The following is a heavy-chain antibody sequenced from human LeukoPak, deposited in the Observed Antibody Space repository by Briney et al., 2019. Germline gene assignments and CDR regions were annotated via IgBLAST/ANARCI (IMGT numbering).Heavy chain of an antibody. Sequence: SETLSLTCTVSGGSISSSSYYWGWIRQPPGRGLEWIGSIYYSGSTYYNPSLQSRVTIYEYTYTIHFSLKHRSVTAADTAVCYSARLIDLGELSPYFDSWGKGRLFTVSS. CDR3: ARLIDLGELSPYFDS. J-gene: IGHJ4*02. CDR1: GGSISSSSYY. V-gene: IGHV4-39*01. D-gene: IGHD3-16*01. CDR2: IYYSGST.